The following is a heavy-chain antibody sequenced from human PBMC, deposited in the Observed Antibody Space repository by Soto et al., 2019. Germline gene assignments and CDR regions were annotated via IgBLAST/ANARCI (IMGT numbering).Heavy chain of an antibody. CDR1: GATFSSST. CDR2: IIPMFGIT. CDR3: ATGALTVGGVISA. Sequence: QVQLVQSGADVKKPGSSVKVSCKASGATFSSSTFTWVRQAPGQGLEWMGRIIPMFGITNSAQKFQGRLGITADKSPNTVFMDVSSLSSAETATYSCATGALTVGGVISAWGQGPLVNFSS. D-gene: IGHD3-16*01. J-gene: IGHJ1*01. V-gene: IGHV1-69*02.